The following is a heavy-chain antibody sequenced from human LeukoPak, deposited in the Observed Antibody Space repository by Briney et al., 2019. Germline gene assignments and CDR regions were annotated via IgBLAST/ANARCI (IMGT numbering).Heavy chain of an antibody. D-gene: IGHD3-22*01. CDR3: TTDLPTYYYDSSADY. V-gene: IGHV3-15*01. J-gene: IGHJ4*02. CDR1: GFTFNNAW. Sequence: GGSLRLSCAASGFTFNNAWVSWVRQAPGKGLEWVGRIKSKTAGGTTDYAARVKGRFTISRDDSRNALYLQMNSLKTEDTAVYYCTTDLPTYYYDSSADYWGQGTLVTVSS. CDR2: IKSKTAGGTT.